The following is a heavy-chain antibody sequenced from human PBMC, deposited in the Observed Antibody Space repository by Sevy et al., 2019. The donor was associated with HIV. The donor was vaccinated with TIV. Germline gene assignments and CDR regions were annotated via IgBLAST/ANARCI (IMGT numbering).Heavy chain of an antibody. CDR3: AKVSIFGVGGFYDY. J-gene: IGHJ4*02. V-gene: IGHV3-23*01. CDR2: ISGSGSST. D-gene: IGHD3-3*01. CDR1: GFTFSNYA. Sequence: GGSLRLSCAASGFTFSNYALTWVHQAPGKGLNWVSAISGSGSSTDYVDSVKGRFTISRDNSKNTLYLQMNSLRDEDTAVYYCAKVSIFGVGGFYDYWGQGTLVTVSS.